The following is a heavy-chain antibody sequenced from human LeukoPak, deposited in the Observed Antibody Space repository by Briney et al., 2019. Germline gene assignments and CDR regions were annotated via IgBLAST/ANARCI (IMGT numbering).Heavy chain of an antibody. J-gene: IGHJ4*02. V-gene: IGHV3-23*01. CDR3: ARENCSSTSCYVGFDY. D-gene: IGHD2-2*01. CDR2: SSGSGGST. CDR1: GFTFSSYG. Sequence: PGGSLRLSCAASGFTFSSYGMSWVRKAPGKGLEWVSASSGSGGSTYYADSVKGRFTISRDNSKNTLYLQMNSLRAEDTAVYYCARENCSSTSCYVGFDYWGQGTLVTVSS.